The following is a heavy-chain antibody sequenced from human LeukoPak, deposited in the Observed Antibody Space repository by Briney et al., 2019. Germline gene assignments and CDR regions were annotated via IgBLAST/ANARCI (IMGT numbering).Heavy chain of an antibody. CDR2: IKRKSDCGTT. CDR3: TTELDVRPNHY. V-gene: IGHV3-15*01. Sequence: GGSLRLSCAASGLTFSNAWMSWVRQVPGKGLEWVGRIKRKSDCGTTDYAAPVKGRFTIPRDDSKNTLYLQMNSMKSEDTAVYYCTTELDVRPNHYWGQGTLVTASS. CDR1: GLTFSNAW. D-gene: IGHD1-14*01. J-gene: IGHJ4*02.